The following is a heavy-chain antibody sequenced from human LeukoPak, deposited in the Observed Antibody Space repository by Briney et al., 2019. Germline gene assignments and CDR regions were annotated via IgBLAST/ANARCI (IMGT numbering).Heavy chain of an antibody. D-gene: IGHD4-11*01. V-gene: IGHV3-23*01. Sequence: GGSLRLSCAASGFIFRNYDKTWVRQAPGKGLQWVSHIITSGANTYYADSVKGRFTISRDNSKNTLFLQMNSLRAEDTALYYCVRGHSIFDYWGQGTLVTVSS. CDR1: GFIFRNYD. CDR2: IITSGANT. J-gene: IGHJ4*02. CDR3: VRGHSIFDY.